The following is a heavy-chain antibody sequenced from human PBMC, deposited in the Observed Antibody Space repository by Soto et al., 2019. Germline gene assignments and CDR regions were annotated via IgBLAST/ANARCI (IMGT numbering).Heavy chain of an antibody. Sequence: SETLSLTCTVSGGSISSGSSYWGWIRQPPGKGLEWIGSIYYLGNTNYNPSLGGRVSISVDTSKNQFSLKLSSVTAADTAVYYCARGRKMTPKYCSGGSCYHGSDYWGQGTLVTGSS. CDR1: GGSISSGSSY. D-gene: IGHD2-15*01. J-gene: IGHJ4*02. V-gene: IGHV4-39*01. CDR2: IYYLGNT. CDR3: ARGRKMTPKYCSGGSCYHGSDY.